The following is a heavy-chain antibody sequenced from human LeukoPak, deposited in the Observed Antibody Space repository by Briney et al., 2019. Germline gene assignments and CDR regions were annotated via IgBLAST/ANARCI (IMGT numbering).Heavy chain of an antibody. J-gene: IGHJ6*03. V-gene: IGHV1-46*01. CDR1: GYTFTSYY. CDR3: ARDGDYPAYYYYYYMDV. CDR2: INPSGGST. Sequence: GASVKVSCKASGYTFTSYYMHWVRQAPGQGLEWMGIINPSGGSTSYAQKFQGRVTMTRDMSTSTVYMELSSLRSEDTAVYYCARDGDYPAYYYYYYMDVWGKGTTVTVSS. D-gene: IGHD4-11*01.